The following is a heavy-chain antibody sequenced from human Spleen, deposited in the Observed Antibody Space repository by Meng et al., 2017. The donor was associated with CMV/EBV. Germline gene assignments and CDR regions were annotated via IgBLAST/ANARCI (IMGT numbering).Heavy chain of an antibody. CDR3: ARVFGQHAFDI. CDR1: GFTFSSYS. Sequence: GESLKISCAASGFTFSSYSMNWVRQAPGKGLEWVSSISSSSSYIYYADSVKGRFTISRDNAKDSLYLQMNSLRAEDTAVYFCARVFGQHAFDIWGQGTKVTVSS. V-gene: IGHV3-21*04. J-gene: IGHJ3*02. CDR2: ISSSSSYI. D-gene: IGHD3-3*01.